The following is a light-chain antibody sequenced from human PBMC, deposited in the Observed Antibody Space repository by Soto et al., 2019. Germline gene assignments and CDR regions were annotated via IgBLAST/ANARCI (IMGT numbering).Light chain of an antibody. V-gene: IGKV3-11*01. CDR2: DAS. CDR1: QSVSSY. J-gene: IGKJ1*01. CDR3: QQRSNWPPWT. Sequence: EIVLTQSPATLSLSPGERATLTCRASQSVSSYLAWYQQKPGQAPRLLIYDASNRATGIPARFSGSGSGTDFTLTISRLEPEDFAVYYCQQRSNWPPWTFGQGPKVEIK.